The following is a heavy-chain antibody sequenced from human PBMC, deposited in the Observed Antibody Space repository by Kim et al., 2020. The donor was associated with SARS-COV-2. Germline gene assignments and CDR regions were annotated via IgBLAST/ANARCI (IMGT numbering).Heavy chain of an antibody. V-gene: IGHV4-34*01. Sequence: SETLSLTCAVYGGSFSCYYWSWIRQPPGKGLEWIGEIHHSGSTNYNPSLKSRVTISVDTSKNQFSLKLSSVTAADTAVYYCARGVTQARHWFDPWGQGTL. J-gene: IGHJ5*02. CDR3: ARGVTQARHWFDP. CDR1: GGSFSCYY. D-gene: IGHD2-15*01. CDR2: IHHSGST.